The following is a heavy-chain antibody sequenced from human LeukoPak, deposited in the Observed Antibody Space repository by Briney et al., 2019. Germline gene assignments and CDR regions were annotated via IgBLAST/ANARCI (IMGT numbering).Heavy chain of an antibody. CDR3: ARASRGYSGYDNY. CDR2: IIPIFGTA. CDR1: GYTFTSYG. J-gene: IGHJ4*02. Sequence: SVKVSCKASGYTFTSYGISWVRQAPGQGLEWMGGIIPIFGTANYAQKFQGRVTITADKSTSTAYMELSSLRSEDTAVYYCARASRGYSGYDNYWGQGTLVTVSS. D-gene: IGHD5-12*01. V-gene: IGHV1-69*06.